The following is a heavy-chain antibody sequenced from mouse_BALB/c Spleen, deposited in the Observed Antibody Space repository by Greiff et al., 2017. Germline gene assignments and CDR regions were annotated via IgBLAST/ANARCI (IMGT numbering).Heavy chain of an antibody. V-gene: IGHV1-7*01. J-gene: IGHJ2*01. CDR1: GYTFTSYW. CDR3: ARLNYGLDY. CDR2: INPSTGYT. D-gene: IGHD1-1*01. Sequence: QVQLQQSGAELAKPGASVKMSCKASGYTFTSYWMHWVKQRPGQGLEWIGYINPSTGYTEYNQKFKDKATLTADKSSSTAYMQLSSLTSEDSAVYYCARLNYGLDYWGQGTTRTVSS.